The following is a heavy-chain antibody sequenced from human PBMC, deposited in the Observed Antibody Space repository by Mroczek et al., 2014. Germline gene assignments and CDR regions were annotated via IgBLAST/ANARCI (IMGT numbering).Heavy chain of an antibody. CDR1: GGSISSGSYY. V-gene: IGHV4-61*02. Sequence: QVQLQQSGPGLVKPSQTLSLTCTVSGGSISSGSYYWSWIRQPAGKGLEWIGRIYTSGSTNYNPSLKSRVTISVDTSKNQFSLKLSSVTAADTAVYYCARSPYDYVWGSYRFDYWGQGTLVTVSS. D-gene: IGHD3-16*02. CDR2: IYTSGST. J-gene: IGHJ4*02. CDR3: ARSPYDYVWGSYRFDY.